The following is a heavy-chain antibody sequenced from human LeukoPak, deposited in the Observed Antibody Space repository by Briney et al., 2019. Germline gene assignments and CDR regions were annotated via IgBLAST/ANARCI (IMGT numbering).Heavy chain of an antibody. CDR3: AADGYSSPFDH. J-gene: IGHJ4*02. CDR1: GFTFSGYW. CDR2: INSDGSDT. D-gene: IGHD5-24*01. Sequence: GGSLRLSCAASGFTFSGYWMHWVRQAPGKGLVWVSHINSDGSDTNYADSVRGRFTISRDNAKNSLYLQMNSLRAEDTAVYYCAADGYSSPFDHWGQGTLVTVSS. V-gene: IGHV3-74*01.